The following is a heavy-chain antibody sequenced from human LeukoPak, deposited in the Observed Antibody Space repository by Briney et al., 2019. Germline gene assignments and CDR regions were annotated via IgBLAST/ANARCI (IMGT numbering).Heavy chain of an antibody. D-gene: IGHD2-2*01. V-gene: IGHV4-59*01. CDR3: ARDEGYCSSTSCSAFDY. Sequence: SETLSLTRTVSGGSISSYYWSWIRQPPGKGLEWIGYIYYSGSTNYNPSPKSRVTISVDTSKNQFSLKLSSVTAADTAVYYCARDEGYCSSTSCSAFDYWGQGTLVTVSS. CDR2: IYYSGST. CDR1: GGSISSYY. J-gene: IGHJ4*02.